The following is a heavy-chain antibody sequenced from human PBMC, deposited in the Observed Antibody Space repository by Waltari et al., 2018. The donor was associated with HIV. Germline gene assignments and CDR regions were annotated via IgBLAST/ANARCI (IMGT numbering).Heavy chain of an antibody. CDR1: GGTFSNSA. D-gene: IGHD5-18*01. Sequence: QVQPVQSGAEVKKPGSSVKVSCKASGGTFSNSAINWVRQAPGQGLEWMGGSIPIFGSPNYAQKFQGRVTITADESTSIVYMKLSSLRSEDTAVYYCASASRDTAMGAFDIWGQGTMVTVSS. CDR2: SIPIFGSP. V-gene: IGHV1-69*01. CDR3: ASASRDTAMGAFDI. J-gene: IGHJ3*02.